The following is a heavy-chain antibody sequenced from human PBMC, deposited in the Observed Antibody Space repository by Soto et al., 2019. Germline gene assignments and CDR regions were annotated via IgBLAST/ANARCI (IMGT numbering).Heavy chain of an antibody. CDR2: ISAYNGNT. CDR3: ARNFRRFLEWLPHTNWFDP. D-gene: IGHD3-3*01. J-gene: IGHJ5*02. Sequence: ASVKVSCKASGYTFTSYGISWVRQAPGQGLEWMGWISAYNGNTNYAQKLQGRVTMTTDTSTSTAYMELRSLRSDDTAVYYCARNFRRFLEWLPHTNWFDPWGQGTLVTASS. V-gene: IGHV1-18*01. CDR1: GYTFTSYG.